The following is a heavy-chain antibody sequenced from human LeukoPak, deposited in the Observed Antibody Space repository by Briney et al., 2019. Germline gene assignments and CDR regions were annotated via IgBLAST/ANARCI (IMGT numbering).Heavy chain of an antibody. CDR3: ARADIVVVVAATHFDY. D-gene: IGHD2-15*01. Sequence: SETLSLTCAVSGYSISSGYYWCWIRQPPGKGLEWIGSIYHSGSTYYNPSLKSRVTISVDTSKNQFSLKLSSVTAADTAVYYCARADIVVVVAATHFDYWGQGTLVTVSS. J-gene: IGHJ4*02. V-gene: IGHV4-38-2*01. CDR1: GYSISSGYY. CDR2: IYHSGST.